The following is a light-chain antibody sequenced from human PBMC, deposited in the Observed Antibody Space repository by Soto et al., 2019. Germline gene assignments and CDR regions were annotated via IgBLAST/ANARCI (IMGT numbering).Light chain of an antibody. CDR1: QSVSSAY. Sequence: EIVLTQSPGTLSLSPGEGATLFCRASQSVSSAYLAWYQQKPGQAPRLLIYGASIRATGIPDRFSGSGSGTDFTLTISRLEPEDFAVYYCQQYGGSITFGQGTRLEIE. CDR2: GAS. CDR3: QQYGGSIT. J-gene: IGKJ5*01. V-gene: IGKV3-20*01.